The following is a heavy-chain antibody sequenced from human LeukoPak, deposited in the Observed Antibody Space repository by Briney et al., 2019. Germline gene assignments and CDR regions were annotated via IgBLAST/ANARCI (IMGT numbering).Heavy chain of an antibody. Sequence: GGSLRLSCAASGFTFNNYALTWVRQTPGKGLECVSAISGDGVSPYYADSVRGWFTISRDNSKNTLYLQMNSLRVEDTAVYFCAKDRNRLGYCSSTSCLSYMDVWGKGTTVTVSS. CDR2: ISGDGVSP. CDR1: GFTFNNYA. CDR3: AKDRNRLGYCSSTSCLSYMDV. D-gene: IGHD2-2*01. J-gene: IGHJ6*03. V-gene: IGHV3-23*01.